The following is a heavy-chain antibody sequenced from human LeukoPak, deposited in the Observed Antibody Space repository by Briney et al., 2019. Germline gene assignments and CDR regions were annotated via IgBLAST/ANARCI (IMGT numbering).Heavy chain of an antibody. J-gene: IGHJ4*02. V-gene: IGHV4-61*02. Sequence: SQTLSLTCAVSGGSISSGSYFWSWIRQPAGKGLEWIGRIYPSGSTDYNPSLKSRVTISVDTSKNHFSLKLSSVTAADTAVYHCARATPEFSYRLFDFWGQGTLVAVSA. CDR1: GGSISSGSYF. CDR3: ARATPEFSYRLFDF. D-gene: IGHD1-14*01. CDR2: IYPSGST.